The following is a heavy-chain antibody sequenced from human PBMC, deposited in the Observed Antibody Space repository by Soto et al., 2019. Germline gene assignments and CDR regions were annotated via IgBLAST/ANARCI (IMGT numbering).Heavy chain of an antibody. Sequence: GGSLRLSCATSGFTFSSYAMVWVRQAAEKGLEWVASISNNGDTAYYADSVKGRFTISRGNSENTLYLQMNGLRADDTALYFCAKSRGFMGAIVTLLDSWGQGTQLTVSS. D-gene: IGHD3-16*01. CDR2: ISNNGDTA. CDR3: AKSRGFMGAIVTLLDS. CDR1: GFTFSSYA. J-gene: IGHJ4*02. V-gene: IGHV3-23*01.